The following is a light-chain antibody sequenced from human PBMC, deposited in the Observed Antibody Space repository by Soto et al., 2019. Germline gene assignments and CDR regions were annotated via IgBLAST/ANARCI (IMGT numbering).Light chain of an antibody. Sequence: IVLTQSPGTLSLSPCERATLSCRAGQSVSGNYLAWYQQKPGQAPRLLIYGASSRATGTPDRFSGSGSGTDFTLTISRLEPEDFAVYFCQHYGSSLITFGQGARLEIK. CDR2: GAS. V-gene: IGKV3-20*01. CDR1: QSVSGNY. CDR3: QHYGSSLIT. J-gene: IGKJ5*01.